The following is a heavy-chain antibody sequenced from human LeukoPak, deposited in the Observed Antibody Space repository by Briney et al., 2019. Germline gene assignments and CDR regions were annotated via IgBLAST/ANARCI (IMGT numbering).Heavy chain of an antibody. V-gene: IGHV4-39*01. CDR1: GGSISSSSYY. J-gene: IGHJ4*02. CDR3: ARQGAYYFDY. CDR2: IYYSGST. D-gene: IGHD4/OR15-4a*01. Sequence: PSETLSLTCTVSGGSISSSSYYWGWIRQPPGKGLEWIGSIYYSGSTYYNPSLKSRVTISADTSKNQFSLKLSSVTAADTAVYYCARQGAYYFDYWGQGTLVTVSS.